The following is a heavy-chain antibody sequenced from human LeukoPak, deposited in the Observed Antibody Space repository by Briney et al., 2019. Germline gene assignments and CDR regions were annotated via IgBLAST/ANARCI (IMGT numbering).Heavy chain of an antibody. D-gene: IGHD3-10*01. V-gene: IGHV3-74*01. CDR3: ASLLTPYHGSGGGGVDV. CDR2: ISGDGSGT. CDR1: GFTFSTHW. Sequence: RGSLRLSCAASGFTFSTHWMYWVRQAPGKELVWVSRISGDGSGTSYADSVKGRFTISRDNAKDTLYLQMTSLRVEDTAVYSCASLLTPYHGSGGGGVDVWGQGTTVTVSS. J-gene: IGHJ6*02.